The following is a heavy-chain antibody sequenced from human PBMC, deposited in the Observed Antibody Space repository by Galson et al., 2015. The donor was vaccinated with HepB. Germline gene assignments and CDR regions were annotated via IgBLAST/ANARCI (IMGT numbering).Heavy chain of an antibody. Sequence: SVKVSCKASGYTFTSYYMHWVRQAPGQGLEWMGIINPSGGSTSYAQKFQGRVTMTRDTSTSTVYMELSSLRSEDTAVYYCATGIYDYSSGWYHAFDIWGQGTMVTVSS. CDR2: INPSGGST. CDR3: ATGIYDYSSGWYHAFDI. J-gene: IGHJ3*02. D-gene: IGHD6-19*01. CDR1: GYTFTSYY. V-gene: IGHV1-46*01.